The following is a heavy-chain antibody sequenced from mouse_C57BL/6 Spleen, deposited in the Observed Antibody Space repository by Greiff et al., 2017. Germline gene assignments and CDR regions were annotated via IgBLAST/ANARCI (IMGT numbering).Heavy chain of an antibody. Sequence: EVKLVESGGGLVKPGGSLKLSCAASGFTFSSYTMSWVRQTPEKRLEWVATISGGGGNTYYPDSVKGRFTISRDNAKNTLYLQMSSLKSEDTALYYCARECLSSYWFAYWGQGTLVTVSA. CDR1: GFTFSSYT. D-gene: IGHD1-1*01. CDR3: ARECLSSYWFAY. J-gene: IGHJ3*01. CDR2: ISGGGGNT. V-gene: IGHV5-9*01.